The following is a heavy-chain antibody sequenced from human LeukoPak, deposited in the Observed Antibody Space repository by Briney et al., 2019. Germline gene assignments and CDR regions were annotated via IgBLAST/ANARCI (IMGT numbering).Heavy chain of an antibody. V-gene: IGHV4-61*10. CDR1: GGSISSGSYY. J-gene: IGHJ6*02. Sequence: SETLSLTCTVSGGSISSGSYYWSWIRQPAGKGLEWIGYIYYSGSTNYNPSLKSRVTISVDTSKNQFSLKLSSVTAADTAVYYCARRMDVWGQGTTVTVSS. CDR2: IYYSGST. CDR3: ARRMDV.